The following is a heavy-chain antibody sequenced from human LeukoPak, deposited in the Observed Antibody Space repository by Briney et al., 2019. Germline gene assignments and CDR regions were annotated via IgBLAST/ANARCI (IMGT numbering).Heavy chain of an antibody. J-gene: IGHJ4*02. Sequence: GESLKISCKGSGYSFTSYWIGWVRQMPGKGLEWMGIIYPGDSDTRYSPSSQGQVTISADKSISTAYLQWSSLKASDTAMYYCARRGRDCSGGSCYYFDYWGQGTLVTVSS. V-gene: IGHV5-51*01. CDR3: ARRGRDCSGGSCYYFDY. D-gene: IGHD2-15*01. CDR1: GYSFTSYW. CDR2: IYPGDSDT.